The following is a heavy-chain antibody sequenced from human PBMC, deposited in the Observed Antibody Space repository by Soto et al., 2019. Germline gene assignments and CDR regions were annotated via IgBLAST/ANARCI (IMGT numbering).Heavy chain of an antibody. CDR1: GFTFSSYW. CDR3: AREGRDTSGHLDY. J-gene: IGHJ4*02. V-gene: IGHV3-7*01. CDR2: IKQDGSEK. D-gene: IGHD6-19*01. Sequence: EVQLVESGGGLVQPGGSLRLSCAASGFTFSSYWMSWVRQAPGKGLEWVANIKQDGSEKYYVDSMKGRFTISKDNAKNSLYLQMNSPRAEDTAVYYCAREGRDTSGHLDYWGQGTLVTVSS.